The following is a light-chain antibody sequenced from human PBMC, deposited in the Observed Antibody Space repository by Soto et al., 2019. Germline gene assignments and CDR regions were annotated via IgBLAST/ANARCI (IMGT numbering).Light chain of an antibody. CDR2: ENN. CDR3: GTWASSLSAGV. V-gene: IGLV1-51*02. CDR1: SSNIGNNY. J-gene: IGLJ3*02. Sequence: QSVLTKPPSVSAAPGQKVTISCSGSSSNIGNNYVSWYQQLPGTAPKLLIYENNKRPSGIPDRFSGSKSGTSATLGINGLQTGDEADYYCGTWASSLSAGVFGGGTKLTVL.